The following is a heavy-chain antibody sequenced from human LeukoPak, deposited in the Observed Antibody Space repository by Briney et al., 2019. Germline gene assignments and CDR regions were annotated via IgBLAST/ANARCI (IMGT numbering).Heavy chain of an antibody. CDR1: GGSVSSDY. J-gene: IGHJ4*02. CDR2: IYHPTTT. CDR3: ATGHSSGWFDF. Sequence: PSETLSLTRSVPGGSVSSDYWSWIWHSPGTGLEWIGYIYHPTTTNYNPSLKSRVSMSLDTSKNQFSLDLTSVTAADTAMYFCATGHSSGWFDFWGRGTLVTVSS. D-gene: IGHD6-19*01. V-gene: IGHV4-59*02.